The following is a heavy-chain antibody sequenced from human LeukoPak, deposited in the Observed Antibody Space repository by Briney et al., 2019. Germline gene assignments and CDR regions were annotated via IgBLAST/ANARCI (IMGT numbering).Heavy chain of an antibody. CDR2: NSSNGGST. Sequence: GGSLLLSCAASGFTFISYAMHWVRQTPGKGLEYVSANSSNGGSTYYANSVKGRFTISRDNSKNTLYLQMGSLRAEDMAVYYCARSQLRYFDWLGFDPWGQGTLVTVSS. J-gene: IGHJ5*02. D-gene: IGHD3-9*01. V-gene: IGHV3-64*01. CDR1: GFTFISYA. CDR3: ARSQLRYFDWLGFDP.